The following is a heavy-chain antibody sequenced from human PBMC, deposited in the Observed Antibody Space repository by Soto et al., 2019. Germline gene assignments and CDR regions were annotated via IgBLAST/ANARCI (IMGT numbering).Heavy chain of an antibody. CDR2: INPNSGGT. J-gene: IGHJ5*02. Sequence: ASVKVSCKVSGYTLTELSMHWVRQAPGQGLEWMGWINPNSGGTNYAQKFQGWVTMTRDTSISTAYMELSRLRSDDTAVYYCARDPTRAAAGNWFDPRGQGTLVTVSS. V-gene: IGHV1-2*04. CDR1: GYTLTELS. D-gene: IGHD6-13*01. CDR3: ARDPTRAAAGNWFDP.